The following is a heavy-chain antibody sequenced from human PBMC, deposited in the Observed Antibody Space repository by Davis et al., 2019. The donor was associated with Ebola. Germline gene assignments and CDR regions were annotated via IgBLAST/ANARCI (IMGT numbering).Heavy chain of an antibody. J-gene: IGHJ6*02. V-gene: IGHV3-23*01. CDR2: ISGSGGST. CDR1: GFTFSSYA. D-gene: IGHD2-21*01. Sequence: GGSLRLSCAASGFTFSSYAMSWVRQAPGKGLEWVSAISGSGGSTYYADSVKGRFTISRDNSKNTLYLQMNSLRAEDTAVYYCARRLWSPYYYYGMDVWGQGTTVTVSS. CDR3: ARRLWSPYYYYGMDV.